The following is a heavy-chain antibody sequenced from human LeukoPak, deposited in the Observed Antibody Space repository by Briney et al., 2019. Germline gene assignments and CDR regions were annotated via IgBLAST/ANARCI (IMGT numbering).Heavy chain of an antibody. CDR3: ARSPHILTGENFDY. CDR1: GYSFTAYY. J-gene: IGHJ4*02. D-gene: IGHD3-9*01. CDR2: INPNSGGT. Sequence: ASVKVSCEASGYSFTAYYMHWARQAPGQGLEWMGWINPNSGGTNYAQKFQGRVTMTRDTSITTAYMEMSRLRSDDTALYYCARSPHILTGENFDYWGQGTLVTVSS. V-gene: IGHV1-2*02.